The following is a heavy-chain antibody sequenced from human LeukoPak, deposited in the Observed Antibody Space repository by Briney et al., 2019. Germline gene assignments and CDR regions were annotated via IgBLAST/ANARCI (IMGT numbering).Heavy chain of an antibody. CDR1: GYSISSNNW. J-gene: IGHJ6*02. Sequence: SETLSLTCAVSGYSISSNNWWGWIRQPPGKGLEWIGYIYYSGSTYYNPSLKSRVTMSVDTSKNQFYLKLNSVTAVDTAVYYCARIGDSSGMDVWGQGTTVTVSS. CDR2: IYYSGST. CDR3: ARIGDSSGMDV. D-gene: IGHD3-3*01. V-gene: IGHV4-28*01.